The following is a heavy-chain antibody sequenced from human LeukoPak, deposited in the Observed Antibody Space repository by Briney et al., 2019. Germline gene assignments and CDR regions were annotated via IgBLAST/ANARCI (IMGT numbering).Heavy chain of an antibody. Sequence: GGSLRLSCAAAGFTFNVYAMHWVRQAPGKGLEYVSAISSNGGNTYYANSVKGRFTISRDNSKNTLYLQMGSLRVEDMAVYYCARDRGYSRNWFDPWGQGTLVTVSS. D-gene: IGHD5-18*01. CDR1: GFTFNVYA. CDR3: ARDRGYSRNWFDP. CDR2: ISSNGGNT. J-gene: IGHJ5*02. V-gene: IGHV3-64*01.